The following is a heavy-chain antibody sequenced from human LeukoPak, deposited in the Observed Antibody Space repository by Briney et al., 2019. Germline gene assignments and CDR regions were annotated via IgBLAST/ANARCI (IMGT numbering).Heavy chain of an antibody. D-gene: IGHD7-27*01. CDR2: IYYSGST. J-gene: IGHJ3*02. CDR1: GGSISSYY. Sequence: SETLSLTCTVSGGSISSYYWSWIRQPPGKGLEWIGYIYYSGSTNYNPSLKSRVTISVDTSKNQFSLKLSSVTAADTAVYYCARAVSLGAFDTWGQGTMVTVSS. CDR3: ARAVSLGAFDT. V-gene: IGHV4-59*01.